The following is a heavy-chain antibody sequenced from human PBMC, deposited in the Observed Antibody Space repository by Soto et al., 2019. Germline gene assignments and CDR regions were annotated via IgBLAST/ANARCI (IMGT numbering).Heavy chain of an antibody. Sequence: QVQLVESGGGVVQPGRSLRLSCAASGFTFSSYGMHWVRQAPGKGLERVAVISYDGSNKYYADSVKGRFTISRDNSKNTLYLQMSSLRAEDTAVYYCAKDRAVAGSKGNYFDYWGQGTLVTVSS. CDR2: ISYDGSNK. D-gene: IGHD6-19*01. CDR3: AKDRAVAGSKGNYFDY. V-gene: IGHV3-30*18. J-gene: IGHJ4*02. CDR1: GFTFSSYG.